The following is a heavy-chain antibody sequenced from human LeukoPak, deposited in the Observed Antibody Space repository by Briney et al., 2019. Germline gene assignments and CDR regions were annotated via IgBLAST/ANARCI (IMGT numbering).Heavy chain of an antibody. CDR3: ALVGATTGYYYYYYMDV. CDR2: IYYSGST. D-gene: IGHD1-26*01. J-gene: IGHJ6*03. Sequence: SETLSLTCTISGGSISSSSYYWGWIRQPPGKGLEWIGSIYYSGSTYYNPSLKSRVTISVDTSKNQFSLKLSSVTAADTAVYYCALVGATTGYYYYYYMDVWGKGTTVTVSS. CDR1: GGSISSSSYY. V-gene: IGHV4-39*07.